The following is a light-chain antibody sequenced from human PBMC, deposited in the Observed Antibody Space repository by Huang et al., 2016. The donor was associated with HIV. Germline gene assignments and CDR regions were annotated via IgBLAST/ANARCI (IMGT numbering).Light chain of an antibody. CDR1: QSVSRN. CDR3: QQYNNWPRGT. V-gene: IGKV3-15*01. J-gene: IGKJ1*01. Sequence: EIVMTQSPATLSVSPGERATLSCRASQSVSRNLAWYQQKPGQAPRLLIYDGSTRATGIPAKFSGSGSGTEVTLTISSLQSEDFAVYYCQQYNNWPRGTFGQGTRVEIK. CDR2: DGS.